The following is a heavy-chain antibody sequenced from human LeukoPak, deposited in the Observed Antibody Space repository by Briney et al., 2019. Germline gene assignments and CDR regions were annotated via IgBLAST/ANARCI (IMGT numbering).Heavy chain of an antibody. CDR1: GFTFSNAW. CDR2: IKSKTDGGTT. J-gene: IGHJ4*02. V-gene: IGHV3-15*01. D-gene: IGHD3-22*01. CDR3: TTDTMIVVVIDSSSS. Sequence: GGSLRLSCAASGFTFSNAWMSWVRQAPGKGLEWVGRIKSKTDGGTTDYAAPVKGRFTISRDDSKNTLYLQMNSLKTEDTAVYYCTTDTMIVVVIDSSSSWGQGTLVTVSS.